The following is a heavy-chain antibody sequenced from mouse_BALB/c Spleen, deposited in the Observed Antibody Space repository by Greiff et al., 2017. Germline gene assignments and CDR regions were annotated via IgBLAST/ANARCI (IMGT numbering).Heavy chain of an antibody. J-gene: IGHJ4*01. V-gene: IGHV5-9-3*01. CDR1: GFTFSSYA. CDR3: ARHGYDYDVNYYAMDY. D-gene: IGHD2-4*01. Sequence: EVMLVESGGGLVKPGGSLKLSCAASGFTFSSYAMSWVRQTPEKRLEWVATISSGGSYTYYPDSVKGRFTISRDNAKNTLYLQMSSLRSEDTAMYYCARHGYDYDVNYYAMDYWGQGTSVTVSS. CDR2: ISSGGSYT.